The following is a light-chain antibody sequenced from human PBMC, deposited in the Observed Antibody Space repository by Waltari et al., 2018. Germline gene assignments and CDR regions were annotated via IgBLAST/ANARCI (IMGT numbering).Light chain of an antibody. V-gene: IGLV2-8*01. CDR1: SSDVGGYNY. CDR2: EVT. J-gene: IGLJ3*02. CDR3: SSYAGSSRWV. Sequence: QSALTQPPSASGSPGQSVTISCTGTSSDVGGYNYVSWYQQYPGKAPKLMIFEVTKRPSGVPDRFSGSKSGNTASLTVSGLQAEDEADYYCSSYAGSSRWVFGGGTKLTVL.